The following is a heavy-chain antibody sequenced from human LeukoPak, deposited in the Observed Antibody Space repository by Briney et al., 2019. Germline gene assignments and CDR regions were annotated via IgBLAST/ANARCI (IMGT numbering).Heavy chain of an antibody. CDR3: AKSGGNSISYYFDY. J-gene: IGHJ4*02. CDR1: GFTFSSYA. V-gene: IGHV3-23*01. D-gene: IGHD4-23*01. Sequence: GGSLRLSCAASGFTFSSYAMSWVRQAPGKGLEWVSVITGSGGNTHYADSVKGRFTISRDNSKNTLYLQMNSPRAEDTAVYYCAKSGGNSISYYFDYWGQGTLVTVSS. CDR2: ITGSGGNT.